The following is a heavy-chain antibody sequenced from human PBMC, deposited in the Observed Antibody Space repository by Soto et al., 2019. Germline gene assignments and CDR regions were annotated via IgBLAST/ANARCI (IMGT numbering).Heavy chain of an antibody. CDR3: ARGGGNYYMDV. CDR1: GGSFSGYY. D-gene: IGHD3-16*01. CDR2: INHSGST. V-gene: IGHV4-34*01. Sequence: SETLSLTCAVFGGSFSGYYWSWIRQPPGKGLEWIGEINHSGSTNYDPSLKSRVTISIDTSKNQFSLKLSSVTAADTAVYYCARGGGNYYMDVWVKGTTVTSP. J-gene: IGHJ6*03.